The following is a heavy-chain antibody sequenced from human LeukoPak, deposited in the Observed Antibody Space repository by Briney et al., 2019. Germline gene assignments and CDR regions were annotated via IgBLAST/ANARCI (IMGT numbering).Heavy chain of an antibody. CDR1: GFTFSNHA. CDR2: ISGGGRTT. Sequence: GGSLRLSCAASGFTFSNHAMSRVRQAPGKGLQWVAVISGGGRTTEYADFGKGRFTISRDNSKNTLSLQMNSLTVEDTAIYFCAKNVVVKRYIDFWGQGTLVTVSS. CDR3: AKNVVVKRYIDF. D-gene: IGHD2-15*01. J-gene: IGHJ4*02. V-gene: IGHV3-23*01.